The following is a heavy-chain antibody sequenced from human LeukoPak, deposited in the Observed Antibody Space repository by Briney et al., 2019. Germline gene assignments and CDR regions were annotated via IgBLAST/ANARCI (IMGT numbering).Heavy chain of an antibody. J-gene: IGHJ1*01. D-gene: IGHD3/OR15-3a*01. Sequence: PGGSLRLACAASGFTVSRNHMSWVRQAPGKGLEWVSYISDSSGYKNYADSLKGRFTISRDNAKNSVYLQMNSLSAEDTAVYYCARQGLYDSSDFWTFQHWGQGTLVTVSS. CDR2: ISDSSGYK. V-gene: IGHV3-11*06. CDR3: ARQGLYDSSDFWTFQH. CDR1: GFTVSRNH.